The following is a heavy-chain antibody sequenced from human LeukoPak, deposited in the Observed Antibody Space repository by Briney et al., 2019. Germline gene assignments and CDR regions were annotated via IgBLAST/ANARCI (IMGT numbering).Heavy chain of an antibody. CDR1: GFTFSSYA. CDR2: ISGSGGGT. D-gene: IGHD5-18*01. J-gene: IGHJ2*01. CDR3: AKVGTAMVLWYFDL. V-gene: IGHV3-23*01. Sequence: GGSLRLSCAASGFTFSSYAMSWVRQAPGKGLEWVSAISGSGGGTYYADSVKGRFTISRDNSKNTLYLQMNSLRAEDTAVYYCAKVGTAMVLWYFDLWGRGTLVTVSS.